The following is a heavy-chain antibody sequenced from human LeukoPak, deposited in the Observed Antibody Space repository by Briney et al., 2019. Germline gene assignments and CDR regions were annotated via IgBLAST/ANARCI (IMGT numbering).Heavy chain of an antibody. CDR1: GFTFSSYG. Sequence: GGSLRLSCAASGFTFSSYGMHWVRQAPGKGLEWVAVISYDGSNKYYADSVKGRFTISRDNSKNTLYLQMNSLRAEDTAVYYCAKDTAHRYYGMDVWGKGTTVTVSS. D-gene: IGHD5-18*01. J-gene: IGHJ6*04. CDR3: AKDTAHRYYGMDV. V-gene: IGHV3-30*18. CDR2: ISYDGSNK.